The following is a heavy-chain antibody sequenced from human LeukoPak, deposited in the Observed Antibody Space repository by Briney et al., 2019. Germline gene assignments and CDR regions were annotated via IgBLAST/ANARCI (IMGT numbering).Heavy chain of an antibody. Sequence: GGSLRLSCAASGFTFSSYGMHWVRQAPGKGLEWVAVISYDGSNKYYADSVKGRFTISRDNSKNTLYLQMNSLRAEDTAVYYCAKDKWGCSSTSCYAYWGQGTLVTVSS. J-gene: IGHJ4*02. CDR3: AKDKWGCSSTSCYAY. D-gene: IGHD2-2*01. CDR1: GFTFSSYG. CDR2: ISYDGSNK. V-gene: IGHV3-30*18.